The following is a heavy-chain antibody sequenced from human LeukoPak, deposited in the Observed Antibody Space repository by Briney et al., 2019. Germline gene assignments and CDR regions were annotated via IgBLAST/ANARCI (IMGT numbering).Heavy chain of an antibody. CDR1: GFTFSSYG. V-gene: IGHV3-33*06. D-gene: IGHD3-9*01. Sequence: GGSLRLSCAASGFTFSSYGMHWVRQAPGKGLEWVAVIWYDGSNKYYADSVKGRFTISRDNSKNTLYLQMNSLRAEDTAVYYGAKDWQLRYFDWRSLYYYMDVWGKGTTVTVSS. CDR3: AKDWQLRYFDWRSLYYYMDV. CDR2: IWYDGSNK. J-gene: IGHJ6*03.